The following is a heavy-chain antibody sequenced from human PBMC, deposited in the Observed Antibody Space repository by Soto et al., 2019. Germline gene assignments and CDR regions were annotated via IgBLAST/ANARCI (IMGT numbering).Heavy chain of an antibody. D-gene: IGHD1-26*01. J-gene: IGHJ6*02. Sequence: SETLSLTCTVSGGSISSGDYYWSWIRQPPGKGLEWIGYIYYSGSTYYNPSLKSRVTISVDTSKNQFSLKLSSVTAADTAVYYCARESWDYYGMDVWGQGTTVTVSS. CDR2: IYYSGST. CDR1: GGSISSGDYY. CDR3: ARESWDYYGMDV. V-gene: IGHV4-30-4*01.